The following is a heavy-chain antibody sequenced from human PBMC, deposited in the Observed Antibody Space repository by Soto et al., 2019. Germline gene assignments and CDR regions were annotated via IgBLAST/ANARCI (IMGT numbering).Heavy chain of an antibody. J-gene: IGHJ2*01. CDR1: GGPIIRYY. Sequence: LSRTCTVSGGPIIRYYWSWIRKPPGKGLEWIGYIYYSGSTNYNPSLKSRVTISVDTSKNQFSLKLSSVTAADTAVYYCAREQVVTARYFDRWGRGTRVTVSA. V-gene: IGHV4-59*01. CDR3: AREQVVTARYFDR. CDR2: IYYSGST. D-gene: IGHD2-21*02.